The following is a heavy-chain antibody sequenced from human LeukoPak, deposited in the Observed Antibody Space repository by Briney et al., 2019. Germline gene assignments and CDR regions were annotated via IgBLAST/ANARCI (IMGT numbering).Heavy chain of an antibody. Sequence: GASVKVSCKASGYTFTSYGISWVRQAPGQGLEWMGRIIPILGIANYAQKFQGRVTITADKSTSTAYMELSSLRSEDTAVYYCARERGIAARETDYWGQGTLVTVSS. J-gene: IGHJ4*02. CDR1: GYTFTSYG. V-gene: IGHV1-69*04. D-gene: IGHD6-6*01. CDR2: IIPILGIA. CDR3: ARERGIAARETDY.